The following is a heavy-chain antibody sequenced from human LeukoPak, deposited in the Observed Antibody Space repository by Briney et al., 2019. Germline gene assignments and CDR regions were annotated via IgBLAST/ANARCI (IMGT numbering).Heavy chain of an antibody. Sequence: SETLSLTCSVSGDSISLSFYYWGWIRQPPGKALEWIGSVYYSGTTSYNPSLKSRVTISVDMSKNHFSLRLRSVTAADTAMYYCARGGLIQRHAFDIWGQGTMVTVSS. D-gene: IGHD1-1*01. CDR1: GDSISLSFYY. V-gene: IGHV4-39*07. CDR3: ARGGLIQRHAFDI. CDR2: VYYSGTT. J-gene: IGHJ3*02.